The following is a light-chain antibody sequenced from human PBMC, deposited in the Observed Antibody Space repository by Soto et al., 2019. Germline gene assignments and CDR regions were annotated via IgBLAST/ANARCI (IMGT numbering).Light chain of an antibody. CDR1: QSVSTN. CDR2: GAS. V-gene: IGKV3-15*01. J-gene: IGKJ1*01. CDR3: QQYHNWPPWT. Sequence: EIVMTQSPATLSVSPGERATLSCTASQSVSTNLAWYQQKPGQAPRLLVYGASTRATGIPARFSGSGSGTDFTLTISSLQSEDFAIYYCQQYHNWPPWTFGQGTKVEIK.